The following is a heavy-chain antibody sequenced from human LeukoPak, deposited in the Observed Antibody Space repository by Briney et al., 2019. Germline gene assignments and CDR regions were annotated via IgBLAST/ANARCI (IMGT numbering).Heavy chain of an antibody. CDR2: IWYDGSNK. Sequence: GGSLRLSCAASGFTFSSYGMHWVRQAPGKGLEWVAVIWYDGSNKYCADSVKGRFTISRDNSKNTLYLQMNSLRAEDTAVYYCAKDGDIVASIGLFDYWGQGTLVTVSS. J-gene: IGHJ4*02. V-gene: IGHV3-33*06. CDR3: AKDGDIVASIGLFDY. CDR1: GFTFSSYG. D-gene: IGHD5-12*01.